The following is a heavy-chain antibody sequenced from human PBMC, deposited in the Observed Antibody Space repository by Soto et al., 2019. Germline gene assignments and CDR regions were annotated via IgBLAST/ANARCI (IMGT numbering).Heavy chain of an antibody. D-gene: IGHD1-26*01. J-gene: IGHJ4*02. CDR3: AKLKSGSYDEIDYFDY. Sequence: PGGSLRLSCAASGFTFSSYAMSWVRQAPGKGLEWVSAISGSGGSTYYADSVKGRFTISRDNSKNTLYLQMNSLRAEDTAVYYCAKLKSGSYDEIDYFDYWGQGTLVTVSS. V-gene: IGHV3-23*01. CDR1: GFTFSSYA. CDR2: ISGSGGST.